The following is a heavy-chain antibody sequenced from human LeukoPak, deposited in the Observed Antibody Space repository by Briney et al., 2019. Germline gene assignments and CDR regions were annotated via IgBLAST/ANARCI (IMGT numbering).Heavy chain of an antibody. D-gene: IGHD2/OR15-2a*01. CDR2: IIPIFGTA. CDR1: GGTFSSYA. CDR3: ASTYGGGYYYYYMVV. J-gene: IGHJ6*03. V-gene: IGHV1-69*05. Sequence: GASVKVSCKASGGTFSSYAISWVRQAPGQALEWMGRIIPIFGTANYAQKFQGRVTITTDESTSTAYMELSSLRSEDTAVYYCASTYGGGYYYYYMVVWGKGTTVTVSS.